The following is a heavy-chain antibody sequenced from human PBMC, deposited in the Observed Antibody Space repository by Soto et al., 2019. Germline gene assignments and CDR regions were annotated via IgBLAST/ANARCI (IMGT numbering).Heavy chain of an antibody. V-gene: IGHV3-33*01. CDR1: GFTFSAYH. D-gene: IGHD6-19*01. CDR2: IWYDGTNK. Sequence: QVRLVESGGGVVQPGRSLRLSCAASGFTFSAYHINWVHQSPGKGLEWVAVIWYDGTNKFYADSVKGRFTISRDSANNTVYLQMNSLRAEDTAVYFCARDRGLAVNDEWGYFDPWGQGTLVIVSS. J-gene: IGHJ5*02. CDR3: ARDRGLAVNDEWGYFDP.